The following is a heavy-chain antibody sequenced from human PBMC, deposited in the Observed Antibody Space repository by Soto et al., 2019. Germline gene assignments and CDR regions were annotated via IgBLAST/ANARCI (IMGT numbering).Heavy chain of an antibody. CDR1: GFTFSSYG. V-gene: IGHV3-33*01. CDR2: IWYDGSNK. CDR3: ARDHFDYGDYGHYFDY. D-gene: IGHD4-17*01. J-gene: IGHJ4*02. Sequence: PGGSLRLSCAASGFTFSSYGMHWVRQAPGKGLEWVAVIWYDGSNKYYADSVKGRFTISRDNSKNTLYLQMNSLRAEDTAVYYCARDHFDYGDYGHYFDYWAREPWSPSPQ.